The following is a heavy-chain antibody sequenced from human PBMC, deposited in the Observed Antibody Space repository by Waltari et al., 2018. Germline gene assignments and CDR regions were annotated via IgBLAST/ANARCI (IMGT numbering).Heavy chain of an antibody. Sequence: QLQLQESGPGLGKPSETLSLTCIVSGGSITSNRHYWAWIRQPPGQGLEWIGTMSYNGATYSSPSLKSRVTLSRDTSKNHLSLKLGSVIAADTAVYYCATYIGASIGTAAFDVWGQGTMVTVSS. J-gene: IGHJ3*01. CDR2: MSYNGAT. D-gene: IGHD5-12*01. CDR1: GGSITSNRHY. CDR3: ATYIGASIGTAAFDV. V-gene: IGHV4-39*02.